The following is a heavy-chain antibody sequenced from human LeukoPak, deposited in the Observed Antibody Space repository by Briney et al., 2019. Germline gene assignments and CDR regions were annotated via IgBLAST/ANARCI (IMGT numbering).Heavy chain of an antibody. J-gene: IGHJ6*02. CDR1: GFTFSSYA. CDR3: ARDQEGYSMDV. V-gene: IGHV3-30-3*01. Sequence: GGSLRLSCAASGFTFSSYAMHWVRQAPGKGPEWVAVISYDGSNKYYADSVKGRFTISRDNSKNTLYLQMNSLRAEDTAVYYCARDQEGYSMDVWGQGTTVTVSS. CDR2: ISYDGSNK.